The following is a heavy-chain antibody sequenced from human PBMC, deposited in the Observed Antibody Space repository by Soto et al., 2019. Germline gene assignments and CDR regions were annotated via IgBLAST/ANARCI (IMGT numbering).Heavy chain of an antibody. Sequence: QVQLQESGPGLVKPPQTLSLTCTVSGGSISSGGYYWSWIRQHPGKGLEWIGYIYYSGSTYYNPSLQSRVTISVDTSKNQFSLKLSSVTAADTAVYYCARRYGGNSGDYWGQGTLVTVSS. D-gene: IGHD2-21*02. CDR3: ARRYGGNSGDY. V-gene: IGHV4-31*03. CDR1: GGSISSGGYY. CDR2: IYYSGST. J-gene: IGHJ4*02.